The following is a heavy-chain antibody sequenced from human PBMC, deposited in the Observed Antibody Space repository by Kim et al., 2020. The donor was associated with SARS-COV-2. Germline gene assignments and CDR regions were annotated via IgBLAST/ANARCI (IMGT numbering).Heavy chain of an antibody. V-gene: IGHV4-39*01. J-gene: IGHJ4*02. CDR1: GGSISTSSYY. D-gene: IGHD3-3*01. CDR2: IFYSGSN. Sequence: SETLSLTCTVSGGSISTSSYYWGCIRQPPGKGLEWIGTIFYSGSNYYNPSLKSRVTISVDTSKNQFSLKVTSVTAADSAVYYCARCATYYDFWSDYPKDYVDTWGQGNPFTVS. CDR3: ARCATYYDFWSDYPKDYVDT.